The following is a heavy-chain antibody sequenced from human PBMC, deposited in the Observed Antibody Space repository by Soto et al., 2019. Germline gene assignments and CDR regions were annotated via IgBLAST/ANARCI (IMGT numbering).Heavy chain of an antibody. Sequence: ASVKVSCKTSGYKFSDYYIHWVRQAPGQGLEWMGVIYPGGGGPTSAQKFQGRVTITRDTSASTAYMELSSLRSEDTAVYYCASPRPDCGGDCYLWYFDYWGQGTLVTVSS. V-gene: IGHV1-46*01. CDR2: IYPGGGGP. D-gene: IGHD2-21*02. CDR3: ASPRPDCGGDCYLWYFDY. J-gene: IGHJ4*02. CDR1: GYKFSDYY.